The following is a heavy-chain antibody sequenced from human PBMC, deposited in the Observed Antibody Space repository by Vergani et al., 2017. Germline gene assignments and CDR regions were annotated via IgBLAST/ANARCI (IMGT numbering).Heavy chain of an antibody. CDR2: INHSGST. CDR1: GGSISSYY. V-gene: IGHV4-34*01. CDR3: ARGHNYYYGMDV. J-gene: IGHJ6*02. Sequence: QVQLQESGPGLVKPSETLSLTCTVSGGSISSYYWSWIRQPPGKGLEWIREINHSGSTNYNPSRKSRVTISVDTSKNQFTLKLSSVTAADTAVYYCARGHNYYYGMDVWGQGTTVTVSS.